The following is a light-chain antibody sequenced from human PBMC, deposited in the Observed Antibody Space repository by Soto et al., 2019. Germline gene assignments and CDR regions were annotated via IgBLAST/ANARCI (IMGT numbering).Light chain of an antibody. Sequence: EIVLTQSPATLSVSPGERVTLSCRASQSVDISLAWYQQKPGQAPRLLIYGASSRATGIPDRFSGSGSGTDFTLTVSRLEPEDFAVYYCQHYGSSLYTFGQGTKVDIK. CDR3: QHYGSSLYT. CDR1: QSVDIS. V-gene: IGKV3-20*01. J-gene: IGKJ2*01. CDR2: GAS.